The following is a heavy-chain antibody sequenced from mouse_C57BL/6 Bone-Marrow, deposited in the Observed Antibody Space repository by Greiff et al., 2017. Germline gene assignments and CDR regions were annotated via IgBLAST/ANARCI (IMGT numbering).Heavy chain of an antibody. D-gene: IGHD1-1*01. J-gene: IGHJ2*01. CDR1: GYTFTSYT. Sequence: VKLQESGAELARPGASVKMSCKASGYTFTSYTMHWVKQRPGQGLEWIGYINPSSGYTKYNQKFKDKATLTADKSSSTAYMQLSSLTSEDSAVYYCARERVTTVQGYFDYWGQGTTLTVSS. CDR3: ARERVTTVQGYFDY. V-gene: IGHV1-4*01. CDR2: INPSSGYT.